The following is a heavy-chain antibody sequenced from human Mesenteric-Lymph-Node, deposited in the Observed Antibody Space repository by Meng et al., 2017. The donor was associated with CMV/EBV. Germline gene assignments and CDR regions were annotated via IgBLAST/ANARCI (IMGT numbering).Heavy chain of an antibody. J-gene: IGHJ6*02. V-gene: IGHV3-7*01. CDR1: GFTFSNYY. CDR2: IKEDGSDK. D-gene: IGHD5-12*01. Sequence: GGSLKISCAASGFTFSNYYMSWVRQAPGKGLEWVASIKEDGSDKYYVDSVKGRLIISRDNAKNSLYLQMNSLGPEDTSLYYCARDRGYSGYYLQNGMDVWGQGTTVTVSS. CDR3: ARDRGYSGYYLQNGMDV.